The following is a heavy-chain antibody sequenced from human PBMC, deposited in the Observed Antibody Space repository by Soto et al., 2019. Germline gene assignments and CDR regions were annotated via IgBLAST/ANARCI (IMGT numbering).Heavy chain of an antibody. CDR1: GGTISSYA. D-gene: IGHD6-19*01. V-gene: IGHV1-69*13. J-gene: IGHJ6*02. CDR2: IIPIFGTA. Sequence: SVKVSCNSSGGTISSYAISWVRQAPGQGLEWMGGIIPIFGTANYAQKFQGRVTITADESTSTAYMELSSLRSEETAVYYCARDYRTAVAGNDYYYGMDVWGQGTTV. CDR3: ARDYRTAVAGNDYYYGMDV.